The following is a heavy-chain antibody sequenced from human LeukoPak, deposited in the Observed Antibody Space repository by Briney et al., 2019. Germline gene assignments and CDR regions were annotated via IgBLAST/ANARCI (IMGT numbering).Heavy chain of an antibody. CDR2: IYYSGST. V-gene: IGHV4-39*01. J-gene: IGHJ4*02. D-gene: IGHD3-9*01. CDR3: ARHDDAYYDILTGYYIPRSSFDY. Sequence: SETLSLICTVSGGSISSSSYYWGWIRQPPGKGLEWIGCIYYSGSTYYNPSLKSRVTISVDTSKNQFSLKLSSVTAADTAVYYCARHDDAYYDILTGYYIPRSSFDYWGQGTLVTVSS. CDR1: GGSISSSSYY.